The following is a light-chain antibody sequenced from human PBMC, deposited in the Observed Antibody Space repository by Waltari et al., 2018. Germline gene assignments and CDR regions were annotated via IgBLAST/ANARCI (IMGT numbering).Light chain of an antibody. CDR1: QSISMW. J-gene: IGKJ4*01. Sequence: CRASQSISMWLALYQQKPGQAPKMLIYKSSNLDSGVPSRFSGRGSGTEFTLTISSLQPDDFATYYCQEYSTSSLSFAGGTKVDI. CDR3: QEYSTSSLS. V-gene: IGKV1-5*03. CDR2: KSS.